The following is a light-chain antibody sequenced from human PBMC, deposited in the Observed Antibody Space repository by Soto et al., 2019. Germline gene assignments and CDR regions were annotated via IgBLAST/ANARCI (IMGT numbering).Light chain of an antibody. Sequence: EIVMTQSPATLSVSPGEGATLSCRASQSISSNLAWYQQKPGQAPKLLSYCSSTRATGFPARFSGSGSGTEFLLTISSLQYEDFAVYYCQQYNDWPLTFGGGTKVEIK. CDR2: CSS. J-gene: IGKJ4*01. CDR1: QSISSN. V-gene: IGKV3-15*01. CDR3: QQYNDWPLT.